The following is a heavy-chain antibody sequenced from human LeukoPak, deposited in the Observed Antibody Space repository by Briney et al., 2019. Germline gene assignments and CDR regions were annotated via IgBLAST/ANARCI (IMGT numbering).Heavy chain of an antibody. CDR1: GGSIATGGYS. CDR3: ALGGSGYGFGYHGLDV. CDR2: IFHNGRT. D-gene: IGHD3-3*01. Sequence: SETLSLTCVVAGGSIATGGYSWTWIRQPPGKGLEWIGVIFHNGRTYYNPSLKSRVNMSVDKSTNHFYLRLTSVTAADTAMYYCALGGSGYGFGYHGLDVWGQGTTVTVSS. J-gene: IGHJ6*02. V-gene: IGHV4-30-2*01.